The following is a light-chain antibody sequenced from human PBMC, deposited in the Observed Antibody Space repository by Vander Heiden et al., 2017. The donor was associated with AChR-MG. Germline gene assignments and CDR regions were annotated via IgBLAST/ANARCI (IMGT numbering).Light chain of an antibody. V-gene: IGLV6-57*02. CDR3: QSFESGIHLV. Sequence: FMLTQPHSVSESPGKTVTISCTGSSGSIVNNYVLCYRQRPGSAPTTVIYESNQRPSGVPDRFSGSIDSSSNSASLTISRLDTEDEADYYCQSFESGIHLVFGGGTKLTVL. CDR1: SGSIVNNY. CDR2: ESN. J-gene: IGLJ2*01.